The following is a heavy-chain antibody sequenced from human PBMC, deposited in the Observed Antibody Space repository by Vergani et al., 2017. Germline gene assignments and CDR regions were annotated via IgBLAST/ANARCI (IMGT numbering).Heavy chain of an antibody. CDR2: IWYDGSNK. V-gene: IGHV3-33*06. CDR1: GFTFSSYG. Sequence: QVQLVQSGGGLVKPGGSLRLSCAASGFTFSSYGMHWVRQAPGKGLEWVAVIWYDGSNKYYADSVKGRFTISRDNSKNTLYLQMNSLRAEDTAVYYCAKDFLGAYCGGDCYSGVSDYWGQGTLVTVSS. J-gene: IGHJ4*02. CDR3: AKDFLGAYCGGDCYSGVSDY. D-gene: IGHD2-21*02.